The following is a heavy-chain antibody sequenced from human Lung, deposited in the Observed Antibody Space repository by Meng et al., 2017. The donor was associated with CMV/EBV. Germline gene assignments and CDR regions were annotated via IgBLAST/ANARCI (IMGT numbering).Heavy chain of an antibody. V-gene: IGHV3-23*01. CDR2: VTGSGDST. CDR3: AKDAPKYSNGWPRGNYFDY. J-gene: IGHJ4*02. Sequence: GESLKISCRASGFIFSSFAMSWVRQAPGKGLEWVSAVTGSGDSTYHADSVEGRFTISRDNSKNTLYLQMNSLRAEDTAVYYFAKDAPKYSNGWPRGNYFDYWGQGTXVTVSS. CDR1: GFIFSSFA. D-gene: IGHD6-19*01.